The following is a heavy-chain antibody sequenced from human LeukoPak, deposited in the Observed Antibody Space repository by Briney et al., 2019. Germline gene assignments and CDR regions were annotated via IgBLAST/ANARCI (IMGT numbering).Heavy chain of an antibody. CDR3: ARDRIRSGYSADY. CDR2: IKQDGSEK. CDR1: GFTFSSYW. V-gene: IGHV3-7*01. D-gene: IGHD3-22*01. J-gene: IGHJ4*02. Sequence: GGSLRLSCAASGFTFSSYWMSWVRQAPGKGLEWVANIKQDGSEKYYVDSVKGRFTISRDNDKNSLYLQMNSLRAEDTAVYYCARDRIRSGYSADYWGQGTLVTVS.